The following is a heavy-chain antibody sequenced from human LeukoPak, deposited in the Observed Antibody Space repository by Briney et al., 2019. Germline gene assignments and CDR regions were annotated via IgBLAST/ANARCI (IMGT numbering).Heavy chain of an antibody. D-gene: IGHD6-6*01. Sequence: ASVKVSCKASGYTFTGYYMHWVRQAPGQGLEWMGWINPNSGGTNYAQKFQGRVTMTRDTSISTAYMELSRLRSDDTAVYYCARLISKVGSIAARPIRYWGQGTLVNVSS. CDR1: GYTFTGYY. V-gene: IGHV1-2*02. CDR3: ARLISKVGSIAARPIRY. CDR2: INPNSGGT. J-gene: IGHJ4*02.